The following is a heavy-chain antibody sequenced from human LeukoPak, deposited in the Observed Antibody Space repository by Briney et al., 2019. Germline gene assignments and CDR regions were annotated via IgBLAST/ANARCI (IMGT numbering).Heavy chain of an antibody. V-gene: IGHV3-21*01. CDR1: GFTFSTYR. D-gene: IGHD2-2*01. CDR2: LSSSSDYI. J-gene: IGHJ4*02. CDR3: AREGRCAGTTCHFDF. Sequence: PGGSLRLSCAASGFTFSTYRVTWVRQAPGKGLEWVSSLSSSSDYIYYADSVKGRFTISRDNAKNSLYLQMNSLRAADAAVYYCAREGRCAGTTCHFDFWGRGTLVTVSS.